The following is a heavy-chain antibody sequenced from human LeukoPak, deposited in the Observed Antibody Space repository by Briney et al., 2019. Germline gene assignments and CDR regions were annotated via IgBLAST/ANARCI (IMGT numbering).Heavy chain of an antibody. V-gene: IGHV1-2*02. CDR2: INRNSGDT. Sequence: ASVTVSCKASESMFTYYHMHWVRQAPGQGLEWMGWINRNSGDTKYAQKFRGRVTMTRDTSISTTYMELTSLRSDDTAVYYCGLVTPGNWWFDPWGQGTLVTVSS. J-gene: IGHJ5*02. D-gene: IGHD2-21*02. CDR1: ESMFTYYH. CDR3: GLVTPGNWWFDP.